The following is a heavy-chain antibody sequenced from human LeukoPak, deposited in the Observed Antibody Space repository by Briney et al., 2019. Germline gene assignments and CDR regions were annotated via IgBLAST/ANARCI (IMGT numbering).Heavy chain of an antibody. CDR2: ISNSGSYT. V-gene: IGHV3-11*05. Sequence: GGSLRLSCAASGFSFSDNYMSWIRQAPGKGLEWVSYISNSGSYTNYPDSVKGRFTISRDNAKNSLYLQMNSLRDEDTAVYYWARARGAGPGGHFDYWGQGTLVTVSS. CDR1: GFSFSDNY. CDR3: ARARGAGPGGHFDY. D-gene: IGHD6-19*01. J-gene: IGHJ4*02.